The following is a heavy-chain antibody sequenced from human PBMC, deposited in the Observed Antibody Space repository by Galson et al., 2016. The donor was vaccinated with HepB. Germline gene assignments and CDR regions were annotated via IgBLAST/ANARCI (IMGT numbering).Heavy chain of an antibody. Sequence: SLRLSCAASGFTFSTYAIHWVRQAPGKGLEYVSGISHSGGSTYYADSVKGRFTISRDNSKNTLSLQVSSLRAEDTAVYYCVKDAVAAVLNGWLDPWGQGTLVTVSS. CDR3: VKDAVAAVLNGWLDP. J-gene: IGHJ5*02. D-gene: IGHD6-13*01. CDR2: ISHSGGST. V-gene: IGHV3-64D*06. CDR1: GFTFSTYA.